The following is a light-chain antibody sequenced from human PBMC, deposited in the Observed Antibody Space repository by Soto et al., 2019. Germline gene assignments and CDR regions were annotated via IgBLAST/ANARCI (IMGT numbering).Light chain of an antibody. J-gene: IGLJ7*01. CDR2: DVS. Sequence: QSALTHPRSVSGSPGQSVTISCTGTGSDVGSYPYVSWYQQHPGKAPKLIIYDVSNRPSGVPNRFSGSKSGNTASLTISGLQPEDEADYHCCSFAGSYWLFGGGTQLTVL. CDR3: CSFAGSYWL. CDR1: GSDVGSYPY. V-gene: IGLV2-11*01.